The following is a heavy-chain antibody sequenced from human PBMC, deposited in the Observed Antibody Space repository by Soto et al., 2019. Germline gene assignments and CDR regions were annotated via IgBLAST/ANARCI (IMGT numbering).Heavy chain of an antibody. J-gene: IGHJ6*02. D-gene: IGHD2-8*01. CDR1: GYTFTTYG. CDR3: ARDAVRYCSNGLCYRVYYYFAMDV. V-gene: IGHV1-18*01. CDR2: ISASNGDT. Sequence: QVQLVQCGVEVKSSGASVKVSCKASGYTFTTYGISWARQAPGQGLEWVGWISASNGDTNYARKLQGRVTMTTDTATSTAYMELGSLTSDDTAVYYCARDAVRYCSNGLCYRVYYYFAMDVWGQGTTVTVS.